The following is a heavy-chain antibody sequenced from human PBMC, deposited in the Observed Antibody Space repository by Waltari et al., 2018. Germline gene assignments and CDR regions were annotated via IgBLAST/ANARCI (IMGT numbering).Heavy chain of an antibody. CDR2: MNPNSGNT. J-gene: IGHJ5*02. CDR3: ARGRRYYGSGSYYNPFDP. D-gene: IGHD3-10*01. Sequence: QVQLVQSGAEVKKPGASVKVSCKASGYTFTSYDINWLRPATGQGLEWMGWMNPNSGNTGYAQKFQGRVTMTRNTSISTAYMELSSLRSEDTAVYYCARGRRYYGSGSYYNPFDPWGQGTLVTVSS. CDR1: GYTFTSYD. V-gene: IGHV1-8*01.